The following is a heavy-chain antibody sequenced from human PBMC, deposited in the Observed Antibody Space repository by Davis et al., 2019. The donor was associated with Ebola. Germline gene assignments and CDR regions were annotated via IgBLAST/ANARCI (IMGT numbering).Heavy chain of an antibody. CDR3: ARTNFYGDYVLDY. J-gene: IGHJ4*02. CDR2: INPNSGGT. D-gene: IGHD4-17*01. CDR1: GYTFTGYY. V-gene: IGHV1-2*04. Sequence: AASVTVSCQASGYTFTGYYMYWVRQAPGQGLEWMGWINPNSGGTNYAQKFQGWVTMTRDTSISTAYMELSRLRSDDTAVYYCARTNFYGDYVLDYWGQGTLVTVAS.